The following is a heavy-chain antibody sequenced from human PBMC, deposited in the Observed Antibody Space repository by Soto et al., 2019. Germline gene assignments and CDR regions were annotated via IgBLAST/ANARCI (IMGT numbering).Heavy chain of an antibody. CDR3: ARGGAIAARHPLGY. V-gene: IGHV1-18*01. J-gene: IGHJ4*02. CDR1: AYTFTSYV. Sequence: ASVKVSSKASAYTFTSYVIIWVRQAPGQGLEWMGWISAYNGKTNYAQKLQGRVTMTTDTSTSTAYMALRSLTSDDTAVSYCARGGAIAARHPLGYWGQGTPVTVSS. CDR2: ISAYNGKT. D-gene: IGHD6-6*01.